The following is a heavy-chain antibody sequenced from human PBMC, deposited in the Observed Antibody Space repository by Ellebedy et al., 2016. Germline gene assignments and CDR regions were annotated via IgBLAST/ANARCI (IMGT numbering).Heavy chain of an antibody. CDR3: AKWNGGWYAFDV. D-gene: IGHD6-19*01. J-gene: IGHJ3*01. V-gene: IGHV4-59*02. CDR1: GGSVSSDY. CDR2: VFHTGTT. Sequence: SETLSLTCNVSGGSVSSDYWNWIRRPPGKGLEWIGYVFHTGTTNYNPSLESRVTMSVDTSKGQFSLRLTSVTAADTAVYYCAKWNGGWYAFDVWGQGTMVTVSS.